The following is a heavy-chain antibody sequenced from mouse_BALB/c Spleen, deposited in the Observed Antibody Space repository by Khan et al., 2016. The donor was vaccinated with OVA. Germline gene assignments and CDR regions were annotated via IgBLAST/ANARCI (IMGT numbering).Heavy chain of an antibody. J-gene: IGHJ2*01. D-gene: IGHD6-1*01. V-gene: IGHV9-1*02. Sequence: QIQLVQSGPVLKKPGETVKISCTVLGYTFKDSVLNSVKKSPGEGLKWIGWMNTHTVETPYADVVEGRFAFSWENSANTDDLQISSLKDDERATYFGVRCQGGYWGQGTALTVSS. CDR3: VRCQGGY. CDR1: GYTFKDSV. CDR2: MNTHTVET.